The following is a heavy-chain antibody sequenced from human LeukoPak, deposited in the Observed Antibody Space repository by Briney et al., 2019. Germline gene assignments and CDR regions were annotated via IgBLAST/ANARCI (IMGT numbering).Heavy chain of an antibody. CDR2: TYYRSKWYN. CDR3: ARDPSSRNQGYTIFGPVGGWFDP. D-gene: IGHD3-3*01. CDR1: GDSVSSNSAA. V-gene: IGHV6-1*01. J-gene: IGHJ5*02. Sequence: SQTLSLTCAISGDSVSSNSAAWNWIRQSPSRGLEWLGRTYYRSKWYNDYAVSVKSRITINPDTSKNQFSLQLNSVTPEDTAVYYCARDPSSRNQGYTIFGPVGGWFDPWGQGTLVTVSS.